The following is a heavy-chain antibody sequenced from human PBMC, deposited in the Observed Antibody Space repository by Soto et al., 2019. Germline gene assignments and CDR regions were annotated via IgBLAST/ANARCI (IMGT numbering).Heavy chain of an antibody. J-gene: IGHJ6*02. Sequence: QVQLVESGGDLVEPGGSLRLSCAASGFTFSDYYMSWIRQAPGKGLEWVSYISNSGSTKFYADSVTGRFTISRDNAKNSLHLQMNSLRDDDTAVYFGARGPGWAPGLSTVYAMGVWGQGTTVTVSS. CDR1: GFTFSDYY. V-gene: IGHV3-11*01. D-gene: IGHD4-4*01. CDR2: ISNSGSTK. CDR3: ARGPGWAPGLSTVYAMGV.